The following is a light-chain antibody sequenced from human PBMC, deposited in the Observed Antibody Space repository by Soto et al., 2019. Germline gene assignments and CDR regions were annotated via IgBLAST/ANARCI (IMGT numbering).Light chain of an antibody. J-gene: IGKJ4*01. CDR1: QDISNF. Sequence: DIQLTQSPSFLSASVVDRVTITCRASQDISNFLAWFQQKPGTAPKLLIYAVFTLQSGVPSRFSGSGSGAEFTLTISSLQPEYFATYYCQQLDSYPLTFGGGTKVDIK. V-gene: IGKV1-9*01. CDR3: QQLDSYPLT. CDR2: AVF.